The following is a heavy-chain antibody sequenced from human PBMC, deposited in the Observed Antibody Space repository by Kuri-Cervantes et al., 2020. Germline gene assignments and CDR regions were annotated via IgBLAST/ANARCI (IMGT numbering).Heavy chain of an antibody. D-gene: IGHD3-3*01. Sequence: ESLKISCAVYGGSFSGNYWSWIRQPPGKGLEWIGEINHSGSTNYNPSLKSRVTISVDTSKNQFSLKLSSVTAADTAVYYCARAPGLFWSGYFGKFYSDYWGQGTLVTVSS. J-gene: IGHJ4*02. CDR1: GGSFSGNY. CDR2: INHSGST. V-gene: IGHV4-34*01. CDR3: ARAPGLFWSGYFGKFYSDY.